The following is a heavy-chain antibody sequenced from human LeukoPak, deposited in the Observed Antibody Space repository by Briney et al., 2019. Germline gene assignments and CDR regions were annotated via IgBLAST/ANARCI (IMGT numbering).Heavy chain of an antibody. J-gene: IGHJ4*02. Sequence: ASVKVSCKASGGTFSSYAISWVRQAPGQGLEWMGRINPNSGGTNYAQKFQGRATMTRDTSISTAYMELSRLRSDDTAVYYCVNTVTTPFDYWGQGTLVTVSS. D-gene: IGHD4-17*01. CDR2: INPNSGGT. CDR1: GGTFSSYA. V-gene: IGHV1-2*06. CDR3: VNTVTTPFDY.